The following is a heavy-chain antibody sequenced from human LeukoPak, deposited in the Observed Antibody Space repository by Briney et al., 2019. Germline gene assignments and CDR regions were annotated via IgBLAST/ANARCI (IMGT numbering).Heavy chain of an antibody. D-gene: IGHD6-19*01. J-gene: IGHJ4*02. CDR1: GFTFSSYN. Sequence: PGGSLRLSCVVSGFTFSSYNFNWVRQAPGKGLEWVSSIGISTTYIYYADSVTGRFTISRDNAKNTLYLQMKSLRVEDTAIYYCARGCYSSGWHSDYWGQGTLVTVSS. CDR2: IGISTTYI. CDR3: ARGCYSSGWHSDY. V-gene: IGHV3-21*04.